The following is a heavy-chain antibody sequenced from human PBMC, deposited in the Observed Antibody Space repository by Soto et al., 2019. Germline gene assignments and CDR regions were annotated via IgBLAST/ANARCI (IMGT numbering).Heavy chain of an antibody. V-gene: IGHV2-5*02. CDR1: GFSLSTSGVG. CDR3: AHSLYVTWYFDL. CDR2: IYWDDDK. J-gene: IGHJ2*01. Sequence: QITLKESGPTLVKPTQTLTLTCTFSGFSLSTSGVGVGWIRQPPGKALEWLALIYWDDDKRYSPSLKSRLTITKDTAKNQVVLTITNIDPLDTATYYCAHSLYVTWYFDLWGRGTLVTLSS. D-gene: IGHD3-10*02.